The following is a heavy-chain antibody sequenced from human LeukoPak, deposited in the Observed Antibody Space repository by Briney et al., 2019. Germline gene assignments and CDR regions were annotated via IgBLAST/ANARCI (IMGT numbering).Heavy chain of an antibody. CDR3: ARGGPYTLNWFDP. CDR1: GFTFNSYI. J-gene: IGHJ5*02. CDR2: ISGFGGST. V-gene: IGHV3-23*01. Sequence: SGGSLRLSCAASGFTFNSYIMNWVRQAPGKGLEWVSSISGFGGSTYYADSVKGRFTISRDNSKNTLYLQMNSLRAEDTAVYYCARGGPYTLNWFDPWGQGTLVTVSS.